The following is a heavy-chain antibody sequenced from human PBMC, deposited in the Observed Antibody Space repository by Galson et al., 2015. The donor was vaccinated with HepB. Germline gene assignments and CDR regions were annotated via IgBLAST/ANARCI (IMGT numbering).Heavy chain of an antibody. V-gene: IGHV6-1*01. Sequence: CAISGDSVSSNSAAWTWIRQSPSRGLEWLGRTYYRSKWYDDYAVSVESRITINPDTSKNQFSLQLNSVTAADTAVYYCARGLVGYSNPFDYWGQGTLVTVSS. CDR2: TYYRSKWYD. CDR1: GDSVSSNSAA. D-gene: IGHD6-13*01. J-gene: IGHJ4*02. CDR3: ARGLVGYSNPFDY.